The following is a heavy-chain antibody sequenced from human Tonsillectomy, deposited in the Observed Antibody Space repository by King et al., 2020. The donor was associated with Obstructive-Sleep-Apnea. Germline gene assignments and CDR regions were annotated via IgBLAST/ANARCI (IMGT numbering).Heavy chain of an antibody. D-gene: IGHD3-22*01. CDR1: GFTFSRSA. CDR2: IVVGSGNT. V-gene: IGHV1-58*01. Sequence: QLVESGPEVKKPGTSVTVSCEASGFTFSRSAVQWVRQARGQRPEWIGWIVVGSGNTIYAQKLQERVTITRDMSTSTAYMELSSLISEDTAVYYCAADPYYFDSSGYYYRYFDLWGRGTLAT. CDR3: AADPYYFDSSGYYYRYFDL. J-gene: IGHJ2*01.